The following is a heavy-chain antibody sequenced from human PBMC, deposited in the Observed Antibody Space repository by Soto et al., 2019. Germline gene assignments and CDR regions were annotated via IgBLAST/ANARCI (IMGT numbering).Heavy chain of an antibody. D-gene: IGHD4-17*01. Sequence: QVQLQQSGPGLVKPSQTLSLTCAISGDSVSDNTAAWNWIRQSPSRGLEWLGRTYYRSRWYNDYAVSVSSRISINPDTSKNQFSRQLNSVTPEDTAVYYCARDGGIALTTFDYWGQGSLVTVSS. V-gene: IGHV6-1*01. CDR2: TYYRSRWYN. CDR1: GDSVSDNTAA. CDR3: ARDGGIALTTFDY. J-gene: IGHJ4*02.